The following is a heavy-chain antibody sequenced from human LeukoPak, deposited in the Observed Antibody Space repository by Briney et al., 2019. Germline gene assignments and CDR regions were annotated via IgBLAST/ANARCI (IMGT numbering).Heavy chain of an antibody. Sequence: GGSLRLSCEVSGFTFSSYAMSWVRQAPGKGLEWVSAISGSGGSTYYADSVKGRFTISRDNSKNTLYLQMNSLRAEDTAVYYCAKDLDYYGSGSDPVFDYWGQGTLVTVSS. CDR1: GFTFSSYA. CDR2: ISGSGGST. V-gene: IGHV3-23*01. CDR3: AKDLDYYGSGSDPVFDY. J-gene: IGHJ4*02. D-gene: IGHD3-10*01.